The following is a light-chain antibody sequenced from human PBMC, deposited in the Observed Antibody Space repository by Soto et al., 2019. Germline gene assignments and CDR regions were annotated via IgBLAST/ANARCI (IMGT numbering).Light chain of an antibody. CDR3: GSRHDRLNGYV. V-gene: IGLV1-44*01. CDR2: SKN. Sequence: QSVPPEPPLATGSLGVVVTISGSGSSSNMGSNTVEWYQQLPGTALKLLIHSKNQQPPGRPERFSPSKSATSPPLASRGLQSEDEADYYCGSRHDRLNGYVFGAGTKVTVL. J-gene: IGLJ1*01. CDR1: SSNMGSNT.